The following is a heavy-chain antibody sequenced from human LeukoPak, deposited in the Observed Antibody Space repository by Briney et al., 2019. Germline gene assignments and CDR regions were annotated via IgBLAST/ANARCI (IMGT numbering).Heavy chain of an antibody. Sequence: GGSLRLSCAASGFTFSSYEMNWVRQAPGKGLEWVSYISSGSTIYYADSVKGRFTISRDNAKNSLYLQMNSLRAEDTAVYYCARDVMTTVTTVWIYYYYYMDVWGKGTTVTVSS. V-gene: IGHV3-48*03. D-gene: IGHD4-11*01. J-gene: IGHJ6*03. CDR1: GFTFSSYE. CDR2: ISSGSTI. CDR3: ARDVMTTVTTVWIYYYYYMDV.